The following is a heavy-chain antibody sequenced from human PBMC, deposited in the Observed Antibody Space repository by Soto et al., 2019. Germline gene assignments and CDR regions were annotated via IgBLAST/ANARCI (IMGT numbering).Heavy chain of an antibody. CDR3: ARDQVKGTMTIL. V-gene: IGHV3-30*09. D-gene: IGHD4-17*01. CDR2: ISYDGSNK. J-gene: IGHJ4*02. CDR1: GFTFINYA. Sequence: GGSLRLSCAASGFTFINYAMHWVRQAPGKGLEWVAVISYDGSNKYYADSVKGRFAISRDNSKNTMYLQMNSLSAEDTAVYHCARDQVKGTMTILWGQGTLVTVSS.